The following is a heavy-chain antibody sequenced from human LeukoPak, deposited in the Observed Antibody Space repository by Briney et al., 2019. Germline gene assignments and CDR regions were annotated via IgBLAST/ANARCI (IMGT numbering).Heavy chain of an antibody. V-gene: IGHV1-2*02. D-gene: IGHD5-12*01. CDR3: ARETDSGYKTQFDY. CDR2: INPNSGGT. J-gene: IGHJ4*02. Sequence: EASVKVSCKASGYTFTGYYMHWVRQAPGQGLEWMGWINPNSGGTNYAQKFQGRVTMTRDTSISTAYMELSRLRSDDTAVYYCARETDSGYKTQFDYWGQGTLVTVSS. CDR1: GYTFTGYY.